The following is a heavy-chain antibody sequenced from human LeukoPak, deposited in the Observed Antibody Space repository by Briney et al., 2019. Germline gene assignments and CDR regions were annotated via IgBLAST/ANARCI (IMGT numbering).Heavy chain of an antibody. CDR3: AKDYYDSSGYYFFYYFDY. V-gene: IGHV3-23*01. Sequence: PGGSLRLSCAASGFTFSSYAMSWVRQAPGKGLEWVSAISGSGGSTYYADSVKGRFTISRDNSKNTLYLQMNSLRAEDTAVYYCAKDYYDSSGYYFFYYFDYWGQGTLVTVSS. D-gene: IGHD3-22*01. CDR1: GFTFSSYA. CDR2: ISGSGGST. J-gene: IGHJ4*02.